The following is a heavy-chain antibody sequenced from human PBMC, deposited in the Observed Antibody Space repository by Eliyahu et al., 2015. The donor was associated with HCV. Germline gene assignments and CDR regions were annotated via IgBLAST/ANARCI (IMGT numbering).Heavy chain of an antibody. J-gene: IGHJ4*02. Sequence: EVQLLESGGTLVQPGGSLRLSCAASGFTFSSYAMSWVRQAPGKGLEWVSTISGSASGTYYADSLKGRFTISRDNSKNTLYLQMNSLRAEDTAVYYCATQAGGSRIYYTFDYWGQGTLVTVSS. CDR1: GFTFSSYA. V-gene: IGHV3-23*01. D-gene: IGHD3-10*01. CDR2: ISGSASGT. CDR3: ATQAGGSRIYYTFDY.